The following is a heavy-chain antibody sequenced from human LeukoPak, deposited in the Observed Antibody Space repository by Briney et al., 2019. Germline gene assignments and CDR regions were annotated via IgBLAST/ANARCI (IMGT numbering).Heavy chain of an antibody. Sequence: ASVKVSCKASGYTFTSYDFNWLRQATGQGPEWMGWMNPNSGAIGYAQKFQGRVTITADDSTSTAYMELSSLRFEDTAVYYCASRGGVTQENDYYYFAMDVWGQGTTVTVSS. J-gene: IGHJ6*02. CDR2: MNPNSGAI. CDR3: ASRGGVTQENDYYYFAMDV. D-gene: IGHD2-21*02. V-gene: IGHV1-8*01. CDR1: GYTFTSYD.